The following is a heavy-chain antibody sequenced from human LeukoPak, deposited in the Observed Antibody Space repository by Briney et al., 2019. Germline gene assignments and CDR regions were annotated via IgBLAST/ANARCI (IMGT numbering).Heavy chain of an antibody. CDR1: GFTFSSYA. D-gene: IGHD6-13*01. J-gene: IGHJ4*02. Sequence: PGGSLRLSCAASGFTFSSYAMSWVRQAPGKGLEWVSAIGGSGVNTYYADSAKGRFTISRDNSKSTLYLQMNSLRAEDTAVYYCAKAPQQLSLDYWGQGTLVTVSS. CDR2: IGGSGVNT. V-gene: IGHV3-23*01. CDR3: AKAPQQLSLDY.